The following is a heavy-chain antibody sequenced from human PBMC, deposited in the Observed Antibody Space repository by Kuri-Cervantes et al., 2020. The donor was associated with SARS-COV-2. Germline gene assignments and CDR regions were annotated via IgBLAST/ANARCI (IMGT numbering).Heavy chain of an antibody. D-gene: IGHD6-13*01. Sequence: GGSLRLSCAASGFTFSSYWMSWVRQAPGKGLEWVANIKQDGSEKYYVDSVKGRFTISRDNAKNSLYLQMNSLRAEDTAVYYCARERPLGIAAAGVDYWGQGTLVTVSS. CDR2: IKQDGSEK. CDR3: ARERPLGIAAAGVDY. CDR1: GFTFSSYW. V-gene: IGHV3-7*01. J-gene: IGHJ4*02.